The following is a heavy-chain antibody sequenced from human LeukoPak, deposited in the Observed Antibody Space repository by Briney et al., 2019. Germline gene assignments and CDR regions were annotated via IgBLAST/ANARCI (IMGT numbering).Heavy chain of an antibody. V-gene: IGHV4-34*01. D-gene: IGHD3-9*01. CDR2: INHSGST. Sequence: SETLSLTCAVYGGSFSGYYWSWIRQPPGKGLEWIGEINHSGSTNYNPSLKSRVTISVDTSKNQFSLKLSSVTAADTAVYYCARGHQYFDWLSRCSYNWFDPWGQGTLVTVSS. J-gene: IGHJ5*02. CDR1: GGSFSGYY. CDR3: ARGHQYFDWLSRCSYNWFDP.